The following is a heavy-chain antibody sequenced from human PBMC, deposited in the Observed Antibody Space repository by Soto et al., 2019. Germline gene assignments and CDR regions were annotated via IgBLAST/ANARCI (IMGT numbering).Heavy chain of an antibody. D-gene: IGHD2-15*01. V-gene: IGHV4-4*07. J-gene: IGHJ6*02. CDR2: IYSDGTT. CDR1: AGSISGYY. Sequence: SETLSPTCTVSAGSISGYYWSWVRQLAEKGRGWVGRIYSDGTTNYSPSLRSRVTMALDTSKDQFSLHWKSVTAADTAVYYCSRVGCRNSKCYTRGMDVWGQGTTVTVSS. CDR3: SRVGCRNSKCYTRGMDV.